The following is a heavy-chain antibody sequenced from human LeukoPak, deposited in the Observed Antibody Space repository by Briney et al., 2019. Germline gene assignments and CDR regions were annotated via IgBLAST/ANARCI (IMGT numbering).Heavy chain of an antibody. CDR1: GYTFTTYA. CDR2: INAGNANT. D-gene: IGHD5-18*01. V-gene: IGHV1-3*01. Sequence: ASVKLSCKASGYTFTTYAMHWVRQAPGQRLEWMGWINAGNANTKYSQKFQGRFTITRDTSASTAYMELSSLRSEDTAVYYCARTTAMVTIFDYWGQGTLVTVSS. J-gene: IGHJ4*02. CDR3: ARTTAMVTIFDY.